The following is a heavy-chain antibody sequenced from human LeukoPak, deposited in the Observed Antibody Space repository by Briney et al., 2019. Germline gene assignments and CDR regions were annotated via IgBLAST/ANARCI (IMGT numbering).Heavy chain of an antibody. V-gene: IGHV3-73*01. J-gene: IGHJ4*02. Sequence: GGSLRLSCAASGFTFSGSALHWVRQAAGKGLEWVGRIRSTANGYATAYAASVKGRFTISRDDSKNTAYLQMDSLKTEDAAVYYCTGNYYGSGSYADFDYWGQGTLVTVSS. D-gene: IGHD3-10*01. CDR1: GFTFSGSA. CDR3: TGNYYGSGSYADFDY. CDR2: IRSTANGYAT.